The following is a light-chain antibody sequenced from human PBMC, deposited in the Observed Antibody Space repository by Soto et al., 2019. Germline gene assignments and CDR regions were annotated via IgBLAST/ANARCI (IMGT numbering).Light chain of an antibody. CDR2: VNS. CDR3: QSSDSSLSGYVV. CDR1: RSNIGAGYD. V-gene: IGLV1-40*01. J-gene: IGLJ2*01. Sequence: QSVLTQPPSVSGAPGQRVTISCTGSRSNIGAGYDVHWYQQLPGTAPKLLIYVNSKRPSGVPDRFSGSKSGTSASLAITGLQAEDEADYYCQSSDSSLSGYVVFGGGTKLTVL.